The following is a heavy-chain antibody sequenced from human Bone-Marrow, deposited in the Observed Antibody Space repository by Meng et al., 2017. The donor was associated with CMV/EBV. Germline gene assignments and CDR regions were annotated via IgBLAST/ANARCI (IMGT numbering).Heavy chain of an antibody. J-gene: IGHJ6*02. V-gene: IGHV3-30-3*01. D-gene: IGHD1-7*01. CDR3: AREKTGTTYENYYYYYGMDV. Sequence: GESLKISCEVSGFTFNTSTMNWFRQAPGKGLEWVAVISYDGSNKYYADSVKGRFTISRDNSKNTLYLQMNSLRAEDTAVYYCAREKTGTTYENYYYYYGMDVWGQGTSVTVSS. CDR1: GFTFNTST. CDR2: ISYDGSNK.